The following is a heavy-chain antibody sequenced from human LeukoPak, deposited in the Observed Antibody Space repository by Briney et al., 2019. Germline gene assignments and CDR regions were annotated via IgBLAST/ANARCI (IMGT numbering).Heavy chain of an antibody. CDR3: ARKYYYDSTDAFDI. J-gene: IGHJ3*02. D-gene: IGHD3-22*01. Sequence: SETLSLTCTVSGGSISSYYWSWIRQPPGKGLEWIGYIYYSGSTNYNPSLKSRVIISVDTSKNQFSLKLSSVTAADTAVYYCARKYYYDSTDAFDIWGQGTMVTVSS. V-gene: IGHV4-59*01. CDR2: IYYSGST. CDR1: GGSISSYY.